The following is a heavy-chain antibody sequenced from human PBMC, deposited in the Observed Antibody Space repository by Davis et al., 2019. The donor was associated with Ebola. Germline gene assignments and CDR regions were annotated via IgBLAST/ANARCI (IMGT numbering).Heavy chain of an antibody. V-gene: IGHV1-46*03. Sequence: ASVKVSCKASGYTFISYYLHWVRQAPGQGLEWMGTINPTGGDTSYAQKFQGRVTMTRDTSTSTFYMELSSLRSEDTAVHYCASHSSHWGGMDVWGQGTTVTVSS. CDR3: ASHSSHWGGMDV. CDR1: GYTFISYY. J-gene: IGHJ6*02. D-gene: IGHD3-22*01. CDR2: INPTGGDT.